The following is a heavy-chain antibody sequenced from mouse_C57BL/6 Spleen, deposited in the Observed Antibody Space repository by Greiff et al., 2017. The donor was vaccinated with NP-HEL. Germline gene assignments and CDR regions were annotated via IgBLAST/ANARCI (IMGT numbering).Heavy chain of an antibody. CDR1: GYTFTSYW. V-gene: IGHV1-50*01. CDR3: ATRSSYGDYFDD. CDR2: IDPSDSYT. J-gene: IGHJ2*01. Sequence: QVQLQQSGAELVKPGASVKLSCKASGYTFTSYWMQWVKQRPGQGLEWIGEIDPSDSYTKYNQKFKGKATLTVDTSSSTAYMQLSSLTSEDSAVYSCATRSSYGDYFDDWGQHTTLTVSS. D-gene: IGHD1-1*01.